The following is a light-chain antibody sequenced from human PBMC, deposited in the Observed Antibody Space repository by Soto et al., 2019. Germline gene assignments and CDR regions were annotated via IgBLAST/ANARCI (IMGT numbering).Light chain of an antibody. J-gene: IGKJ4*01. Sequence: DIQMTQSPSSLSASVGDRVTITCRASQSISNYVNWYQQKPGKAPNLLIYAASNLQSAVPSRFSGSESGTDFTLTISSLQPEDFATYFCQQSFTTPLTFGGGTKIEIK. CDR2: AAS. V-gene: IGKV1-39*01. CDR3: QQSFTTPLT. CDR1: QSISNY.